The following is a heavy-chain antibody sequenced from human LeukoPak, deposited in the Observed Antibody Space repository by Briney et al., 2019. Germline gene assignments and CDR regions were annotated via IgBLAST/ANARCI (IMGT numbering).Heavy chain of an antibody. CDR3: ATLGYIVGVPGAPNWFDP. CDR1: GFTFSSYG. J-gene: IGHJ5*02. Sequence: PGGSLRLSCAASGFTFSSYGMHWVRQSPGKGLEWVAFILFDGSNKYNADSSKGRFTISRDNSKETLYLHMNSLRAEDTAVYYCATLGYIVGVPGAPNWFDPWGQGTLVTVSS. CDR2: ILFDGSNK. D-gene: IGHD2-2*01. V-gene: IGHV3-30*02.